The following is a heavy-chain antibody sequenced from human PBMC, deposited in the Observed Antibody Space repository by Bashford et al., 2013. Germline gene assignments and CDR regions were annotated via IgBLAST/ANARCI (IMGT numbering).Heavy chain of an antibody. J-gene: IGHJ6*02. V-gene: IGHV1-69*13. CDR2: IIPIFGTA. Sequence: SVKVSCKASGGTFSSYAINWVRQAPGQGLEWMGGIIPIFGTANYAQKFQGRVTITADESTSTAYMELSSLRSEDTAVYYXAKSLTDYHFYGMDAWGQGTTVTVSS. CDR3: AKSLTDYHFYGMDA. CDR1: GGTFSSYA.